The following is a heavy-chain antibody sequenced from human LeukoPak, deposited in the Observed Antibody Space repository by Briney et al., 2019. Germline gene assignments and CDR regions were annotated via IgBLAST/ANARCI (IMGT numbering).Heavy chain of an antibody. CDR1: GGTFSSYA. Sequence: ASVKVSCKASGGTFSSYAISWVRQAPGQGLEWMGRIIPILGIANYAQKFQGRVTITADKSTSTAYMELSSLRSEDTAVYYCARDRRDVVVVAATKWFDPWGQGTLVTVSS. CDR3: ARDRRDVVVVAATKWFDP. V-gene: IGHV1-69*04. J-gene: IGHJ5*02. D-gene: IGHD2-15*01. CDR2: IIPILGIA.